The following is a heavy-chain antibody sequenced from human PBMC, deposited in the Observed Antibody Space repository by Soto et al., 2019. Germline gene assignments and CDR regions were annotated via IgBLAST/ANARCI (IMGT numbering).Heavy chain of an antibody. D-gene: IGHD3-3*01. V-gene: IGHV1-18*01. CDR2: ISAYNGNT. Sequence: ASVKVSCKASGGTFSSYAISWVRQAPGQGLEWMGGISAYNGNTNYAQKLQGRVTMTTDTSTSTAYMELRSLRSDDTAVYYCARDNDFWNGYPFGYWGQGTLVTVSS. CDR1: GGTFSSYA. J-gene: IGHJ4*02. CDR3: ARDNDFWNGYPFGY.